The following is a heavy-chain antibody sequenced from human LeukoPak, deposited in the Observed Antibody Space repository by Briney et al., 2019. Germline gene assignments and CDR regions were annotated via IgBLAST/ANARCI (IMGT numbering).Heavy chain of an antibody. D-gene: IGHD1-26*01. J-gene: IGHJ4*02. CDR1: GFTFSSYS. Sequence: GGSLRLSCAASGFTFSSYSMNWVRQAPGKGLEWVSSISSSDSYINYADSVKGRFTISRDNAKNSLYLQMNSLRVEDTAVYYCARVKVGASDYWGQGTLVTVSS. CDR3: ARVKVGASDY. V-gene: IGHV3-21*01. CDR2: ISSSDSYI.